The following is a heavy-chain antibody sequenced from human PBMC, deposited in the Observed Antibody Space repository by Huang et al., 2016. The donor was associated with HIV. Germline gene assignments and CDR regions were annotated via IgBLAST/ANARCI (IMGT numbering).Heavy chain of an antibody. CDR1: GVSLTTTGVG. V-gene: IGHV2-5*01. Sequence: ITLRESGPALVKPTQTLTLTCTFSGVSLTTTGVGVGWIRQPPGQALEWVAFIYSNGDGLYRPSLSIRLTITEDTSKKQLVLTMTNMDPVDTATYYCAHSTDASAATFYFDFWGQGTLVAVSS. J-gene: IGHJ4*02. CDR2: IYSNGDG. D-gene: IGHD6-25*01. CDR3: AHSTDASAATFYFDF.